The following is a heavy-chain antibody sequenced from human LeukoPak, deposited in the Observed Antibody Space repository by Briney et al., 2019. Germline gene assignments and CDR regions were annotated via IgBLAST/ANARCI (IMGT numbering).Heavy chain of an antibody. D-gene: IGHD4-17*01. Sequence: GGSLRLSCAASGFTFSSYSMNWVRQAPGKGLEWVSAIGSSGTYIYYADSVKGRFIISRDNAKNSLSLQMNSLRAEDTAVYYGLPTAEKIDSWGQGTLVTVSS. V-gene: IGHV3-21*01. J-gene: IGHJ4*02. CDR1: GFTFSSYS. CDR3: LPTAEKIDS. CDR2: IGSSGTYI.